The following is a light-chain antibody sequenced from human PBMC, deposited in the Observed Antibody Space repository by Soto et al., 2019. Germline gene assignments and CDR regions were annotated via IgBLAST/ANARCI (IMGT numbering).Light chain of an antibody. CDR1: QSLTNSY. J-gene: IGKJ1*01. CDR3: QQHDNWLRT. Sequence: DIVLKQSPDTLSLYPGNRANLSCRASQSLTNSYISWYQVKPGQAPRLLIYDTSSRATGIPDRFSGSGSGTEFTLTISSLQSEDFAVYYCQQHDNWLRTFGQGTKVDIK. V-gene: IGKV3D-20*02. CDR2: DTS.